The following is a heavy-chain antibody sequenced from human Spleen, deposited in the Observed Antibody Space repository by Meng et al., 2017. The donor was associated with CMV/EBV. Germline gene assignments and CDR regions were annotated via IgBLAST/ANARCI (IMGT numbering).Heavy chain of an antibody. CDR2: INSDGSST. J-gene: IGHJ6*02. CDR1: GFTFSSYW. CDR3: ARNTPGWHYYYYGMDV. D-gene: IGHD2-15*01. V-gene: IGHV3-74*01. Sequence: LSLSCAASGFTFSSYWMHWVRQAPGKGLVWVSRINSDGSSTSYADSVKGRFTISRDNAKNTLYLQMNSLRAEDTAVYYCARNTPGWHYYYYGMDVWGQGTTVTVSS.